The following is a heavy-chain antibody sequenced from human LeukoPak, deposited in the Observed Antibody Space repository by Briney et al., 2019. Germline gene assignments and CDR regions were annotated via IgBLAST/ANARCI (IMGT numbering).Heavy chain of an antibody. CDR3: ARKPIFYDSGRHWYYFDE. J-gene: IGHJ4*02. CDR1: GGSISSSNSY. V-gene: IGHV4-39*01. CDR2: IYYSGST. D-gene: IGHD3-10*01. Sequence: SETLSLTCSVSGGSISSSNSYWGWIRQPPGKGLEWIASIYYSGSTYYNPSLKSRVTISVDTSKNQFSLELSPVSAADTAVYFCARKPIFYDSGRHWYYFDEWGQGTLVTVSS.